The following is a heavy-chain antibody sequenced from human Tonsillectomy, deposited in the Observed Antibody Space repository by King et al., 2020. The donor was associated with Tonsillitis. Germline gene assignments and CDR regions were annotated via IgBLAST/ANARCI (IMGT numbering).Heavy chain of an antibody. CDR2: ISSDGSKR. CDR3: ARDLSTVAASNGLDV. D-gene: IGHD6-19*01. V-gene: IGHV3-30*04. Sequence: VQLVESGGGVVQPGRSLRLSCAASGFIFRNYEMDWVRQAPGKGLDWVALISSDGSKRYYADYAQDRFNVSSENSRNTLSLQMSSLSAEDTAVYHCARDLSTVAASNGLDVWGQGTTVTVSS. CDR1: GFIFRNYE. J-gene: IGHJ6*02.